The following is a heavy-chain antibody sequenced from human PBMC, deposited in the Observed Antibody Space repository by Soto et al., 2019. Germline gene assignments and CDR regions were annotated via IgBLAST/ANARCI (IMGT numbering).Heavy chain of an antibody. CDR1: GYTFTDSI. CDR2: INAGSGNT. Sequence: GASVKVSCKASGYTFTDSIIHWVRQAPGQGLEWMGWINAGSGNTKYSQRFQDRVTITRDTSANTAYMELSSLRSEDTAVYYCARGYIFGRNWFDPWGQGTLVTVSS. J-gene: IGHJ5*02. CDR3: ARGYIFGRNWFDP. V-gene: IGHV1-3*01. D-gene: IGHD5-18*01.